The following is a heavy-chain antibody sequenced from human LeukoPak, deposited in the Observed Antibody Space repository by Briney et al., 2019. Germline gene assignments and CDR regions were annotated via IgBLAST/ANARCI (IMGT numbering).Heavy chain of an antibody. CDR1: GFTFSSYA. CDR2: ISGSGGST. V-gene: IGHV3-23*01. Sequence: GGSLRLSCAASGFTFSSYAMSWVRQAPGKGLEWVSAISGSGGSTYYADSVKGRFTISRDNSKNTLYLQMNSLRAEDTAVYYCARGGQLWSHAFDYWGQGTLVTVSS. CDR3: ARGGQLWSHAFDY. J-gene: IGHJ4*02. D-gene: IGHD5-18*01.